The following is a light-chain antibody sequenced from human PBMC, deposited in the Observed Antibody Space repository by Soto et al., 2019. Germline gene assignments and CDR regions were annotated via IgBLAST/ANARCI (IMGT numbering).Light chain of an antibody. Sequence: EIVLTQSPGTLSLSPGEGATLSCRASQSDTSSFLAWYQQKPGQAPRLLIFGASSRATGIPDRFSGSGSGTDFTLTISRLEPEDFAVYYCHQYGSSPRTFGQGTRVEIK. CDR1: QSDTSSF. CDR2: GAS. V-gene: IGKV3-20*01. J-gene: IGKJ1*01. CDR3: HQYGSSPRT.